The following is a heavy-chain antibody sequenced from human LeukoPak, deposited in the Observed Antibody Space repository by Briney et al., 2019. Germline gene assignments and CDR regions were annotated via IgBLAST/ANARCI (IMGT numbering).Heavy chain of an antibody. CDR3: ADLQQLPHFRFDY. J-gene: IGHJ4*02. D-gene: IGHD6-13*01. V-gene: IGHV3-23*01. CDR1: GFTFSSYA. CDR2: ISGSGGST. Sequence: GGPLRLSCAASGFTFSSYAMSWVRQAPGKGLEWVSAISGSGGSTYYADSVKGRFTISRDNSKNTLYLQMNSLRAEDTAVYYCADLQQLPHFRFDYWGQGTLVTVSS.